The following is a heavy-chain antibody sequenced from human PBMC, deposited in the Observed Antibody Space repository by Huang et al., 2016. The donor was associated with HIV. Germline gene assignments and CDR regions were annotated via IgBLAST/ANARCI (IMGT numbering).Heavy chain of an antibody. CDR1: GGPLSGHY. Sequence: QVRLHQWGTGLVRPSETLSLTCAVYGGPLSGHYWSWVRLPPGGSLEWLGEVNHRGRANYNPSRKRRLSMSIDTSKRQFSLKLGSVTAADTALYYCARSLMGEDPFDIWGQGTLVTVSS. V-gene: IGHV4-34*01. J-gene: IGHJ3*02. D-gene: IGHD3-16*01. CDR2: VNHRGRA. CDR3: ARSLMGEDPFDI.